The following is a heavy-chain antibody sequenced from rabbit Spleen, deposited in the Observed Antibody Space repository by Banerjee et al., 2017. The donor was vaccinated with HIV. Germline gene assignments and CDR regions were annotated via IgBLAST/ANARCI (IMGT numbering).Heavy chain of an antibody. V-gene: IGHV1S45*01. CDR1: GFSFSDRDV. D-gene: IGHD1-1*01. J-gene: IGHJ4*01. Sequence: QQQLVESGGGLVKSGASLPRTCTASGFSFSDRDVMCSVRQAPGKGLQWIACINASTGKPVYAAWASGRFTISRTSSATVTLRMTSLTAADRATYFCARDLVGVIGWNFYWWGQGTLVTVS. CDR3: ARDLVGVIGWNFYW. CDR2: INASTGKP.